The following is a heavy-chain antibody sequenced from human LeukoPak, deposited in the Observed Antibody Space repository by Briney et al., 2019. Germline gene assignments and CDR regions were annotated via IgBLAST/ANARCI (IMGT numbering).Heavy chain of an antibody. Sequence: GASVKVSCKASGYTFTGYYMHWVRQAPGQGLEWMGRINPNSGGTNYAQRFQGRVTMTRDTSISTAYMELSRLRSDDTAVCYCARDRTMIISYWGQGTLVTVSS. J-gene: IGHJ4*02. V-gene: IGHV1-2*06. CDR2: INPNSGGT. CDR3: ARDRTMIISY. CDR1: GYTFTGYY. D-gene: IGHD3-22*01.